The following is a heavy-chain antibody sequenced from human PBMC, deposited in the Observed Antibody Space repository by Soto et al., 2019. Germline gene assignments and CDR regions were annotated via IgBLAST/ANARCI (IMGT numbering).Heavy chain of an antibody. V-gene: IGHV4-61*01. D-gene: IGHD3-3*01. CDR1: GGSISSGTSY. J-gene: IGHJ6*02. Sequence: SSETLSLTCTVSGGSISSGTSYWSWIRQRPGKGLEWIGYIFYSGSFYYTPSLRGRVTISVDTSKNQFSLKLSSVTAADTAVYYCARDRKGTITIFGVVTGYYYGMDVWGQGTTVTVSS. CDR2: IFYSGSF. CDR3: ARDRKGTITIFGVVTGYYYGMDV.